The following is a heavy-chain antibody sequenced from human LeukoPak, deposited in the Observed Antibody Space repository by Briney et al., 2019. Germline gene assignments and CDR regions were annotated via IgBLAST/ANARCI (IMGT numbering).Heavy chain of an antibody. Sequence: ASETLSLTCTVSGGSISSYYWSWIRQPPGKGLEWIGYIYYSGSTNYNPSLKSRVTISVDTSKNQFSLKLSSVTAADTAVYYCARALPAAIYYYYGMDVWGQGTTVTVSS. CDR1: GGSISSYY. CDR3: ARALPAAIYYYYGMDV. J-gene: IGHJ6*02. V-gene: IGHV4-59*08. D-gene: IGHD2-2*01. CDR2: IYYSGST.